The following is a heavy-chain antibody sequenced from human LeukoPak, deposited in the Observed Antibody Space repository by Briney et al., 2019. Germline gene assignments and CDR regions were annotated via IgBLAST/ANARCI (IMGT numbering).Heavy chain of an antibody. CDR3: GKEPYCSGGRCYAVFGYFDD. CDR2: ISGSGGST. D-gene: IGHD2-15*01. V-gene: IGHV3-23*01. J-gene: IGHJ4*02. CDR1: GFTFSSYA. Sequence: PGGSLRLSCAASGFTFSSYAMSWVRQAPGRGLEWVSAISGSGGSTYYADSVKGRFTISRDNSKNTLYLQMNSLRAEDTAVYYCGKEPYCSGGRCYAVFGYFDDWGQGTLVTVSS.